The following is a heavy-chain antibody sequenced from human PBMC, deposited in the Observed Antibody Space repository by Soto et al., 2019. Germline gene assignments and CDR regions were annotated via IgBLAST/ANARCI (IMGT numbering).Heavy chain of an antibody. J-gene: IGHJ6*02. CDR1: GFTFSSYA. V-gene: IGHV3-23*01. CDR2: ISGSGGST. D-gene: IGHD4-4*01. CDR3: AKGLDDYSNPSYYYYGMDV. Sequence: PGGSLRLSCSASGFTFSSYAMSWVRQAPGKGLEWVSAISGSGGSTYYADSVKGRFTISRDNSKNTLYLQMNSLRAEDTAVYYCAKGLDDYSNPSYYYYGMDVWGQGTTVTVSS.